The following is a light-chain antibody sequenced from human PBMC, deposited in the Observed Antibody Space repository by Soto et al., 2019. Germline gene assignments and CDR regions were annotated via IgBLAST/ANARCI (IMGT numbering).Light chain of an antibody. CDR2: KVS. V-gene: IGKV2-30*02. CDR1: QSLVHSDGIAY. CDR3: MQGTHWPPT. J-gene: IGKJ1*01. Sequence: DVVMTQSPLSLPVTLGQAASISCRSNQSLVHSDGIAYFSWFQQRPGQSPRRLIYKVSNRDSGVPDRFSGSGSGTDFTLKISRVEAEDVGVYYCMQGTHWPPTFGQGTKVDIK.